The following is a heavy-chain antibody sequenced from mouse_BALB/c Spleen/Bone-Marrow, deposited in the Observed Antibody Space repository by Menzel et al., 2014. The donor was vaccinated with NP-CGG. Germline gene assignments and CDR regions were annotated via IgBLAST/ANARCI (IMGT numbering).Heavy chain of an antibody. CDR1: GFNIKDTY. D-gene: IGHD2-3*01. CDR2: IDPANGNT. Sequence: VQPQQSGAELVKPGASVKLSCTASGFNIKDTYMHWVKQRPEQGLEWIGRIDPANGNTKYDPKFQGKATITADTSSNTTYLQLSSLTSEDTAVYYCARWLLPDDLDYWGQGTSVTVSS. CDR3: ARWLLPDDLDY. J-gene: IGHJ4*01. V-gene: IGHV14-3*02.